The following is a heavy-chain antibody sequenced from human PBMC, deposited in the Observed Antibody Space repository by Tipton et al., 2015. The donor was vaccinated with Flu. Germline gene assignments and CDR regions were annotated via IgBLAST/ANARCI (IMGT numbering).Heavy chain of an antibody. CDR3: ARPGAAGTYYYYYGMDV. D-gene: IGHD6-13*01. J-gene: IGHJ6*02. V-gene: IGHV3-11*01. CDR1: GFTFSDYY. Sequence: SLRLSCAASGFTFSDYYMSWIRQAPGKGLEWVSYISSSGSTIYYADSVKGRFTISRDNAKNSLYLQMNSLRAEDTAVYYCARPGAAGTYYYYYGMDVWGQGTTVTVSS. CDR2: ISSSGSTI.